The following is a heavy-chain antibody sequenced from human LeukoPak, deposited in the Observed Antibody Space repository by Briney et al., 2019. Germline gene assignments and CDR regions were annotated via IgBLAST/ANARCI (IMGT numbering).Heavy chain of an antibody. Sequence: GGSLRLSCAASGFTFSSYEMNWVRLAPGKGLEWVSYISSSGSTIYYADSVKGRFTISRDNAKNSLYLQMNSLRAEDTAVYYCARDLMDWFDPWGQGTLVTVSS. CDR2: ISSSGSTI. D-gene: IGHD5-24*01. J-gene: IGHJ5*02. V-gene: IGHV3-48*03. CDR3: ARDLMDWFDP. CDR1: GFTFSSYE.